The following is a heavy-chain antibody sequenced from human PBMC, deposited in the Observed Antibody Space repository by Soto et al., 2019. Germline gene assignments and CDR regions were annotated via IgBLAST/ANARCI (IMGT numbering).Heavy chain of an antibody. Sequence: PSETLSLTCTVSGVPVSSGSYYWSWIRQPPGKGLEWIGYAYYSGNTNYNPSLKSRVTISIDTSDNQFSLKLTSMTAADTAVYYCAREIMGARYGLDVWGQGTTVTVSS. CDR1: GVPVSSGSYY. D-gene: IGHD2-8*01. CDR2: AYYSGNT. J-gene: IGHJ6*02. CDR3: AREIMGARYGLDV. V-gene: IGHV4-61*01.